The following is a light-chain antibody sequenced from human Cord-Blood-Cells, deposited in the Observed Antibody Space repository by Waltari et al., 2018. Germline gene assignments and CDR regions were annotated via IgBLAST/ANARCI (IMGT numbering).Light chain of an antibody. V-gene: IGLV2-14*01. CDR1: SSAVGGYNY. CDR3: SSYTSSSTLYV. J-gene: IGLJ1*01. CDR2: DVS. Sequence: QSALTQPASVSGSPGQSITISCTGTSSAVGGYNYVSWYQQHPGKAPTLMIYDVSNRPSGVSNRFSGSKSGNTASLTISGLQAEDEAEYYCSSYTSSSTLYVFGTGTKVTVL.